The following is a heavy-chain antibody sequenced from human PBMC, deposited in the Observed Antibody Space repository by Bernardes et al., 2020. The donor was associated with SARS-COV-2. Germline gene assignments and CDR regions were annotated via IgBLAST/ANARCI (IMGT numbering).Heavy chain of an antibody. CDR2: LYHSGST. CDR1: VGSISSHY. CDR3: ARDDEYYDILTGYSPAGGMDV. Sequence: TLSLTCTVSVGSISSHYLSWIRQPPGKGLEWIGNLYHSGSTNYNPSLKSRVTISTDTSKNQFSLKLSSVTAADTAVYYCARDDEYYDILTGYSPAGGMDVWGQGTTVTVSS. D-gene: IGHD3-9*01. V-gene: IGHV4-59*11. J-gene: IGHJ6*02.